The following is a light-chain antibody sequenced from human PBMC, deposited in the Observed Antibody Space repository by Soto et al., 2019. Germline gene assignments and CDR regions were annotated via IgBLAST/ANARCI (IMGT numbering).Light chain of an antibody. V-gene: IGKV3-15*01. J-gene: IGKJ4*01. CDR3: QQYNNWPLT. Sequence: EVVMTQSPATLSVSPWDGATLSCRASQNVHSKLAWYQQKPGQAPRLLIYDTSTMTTDTPFRFSGGGSGTEFTLTISSLQSEDVAVYYCQQYNNWPLTFGGGTKVEIK. CDR2: DTS. CDR1: QNVHSK.